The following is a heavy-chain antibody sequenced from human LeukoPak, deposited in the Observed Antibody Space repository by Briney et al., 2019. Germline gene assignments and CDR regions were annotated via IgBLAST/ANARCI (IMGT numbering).Heavy chain of an antibody. J-gene: IGHJ5*02. CDR2: IYHSGST. CDR1: GGSISSGGYS. D-gene: IGHD3-10*01. CDR3: ARGTGSGTGWFDP. V-gene: IGHV4-30-2*01. Sequence: SETLSLTCAVSGGSISSGGYSWSWIRQPPGKGLEWIGYIYHSGSTYYNPSLKSRVTISVDRSKNHFSLKLSSVTAADTAVYYCARGTGSGTGWFDPWGQGTLVTVSS.